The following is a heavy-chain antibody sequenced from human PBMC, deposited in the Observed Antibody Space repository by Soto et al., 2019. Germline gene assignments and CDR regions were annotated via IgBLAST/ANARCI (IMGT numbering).Heavy chain of an antibody. CDR2: IVVGSGNT. Sequence: SVKVSCKASGFTFTSSAVQWVRQARGQRLEWIGWIVVGSGNTNYAQKFQERVTITRDMSTSTAYMELSSLRSEDTAVYYCAADYPPPYYDFWSGNGTDVWGQGTTVTVSS. D-gene: IGHD3-3*01. CDR3: AADYPPPYYDFWSGNGTDV. V-gene: IGHV1-58*01. CDR1: GFTFTSSA. J-gene: IGHJ6*02.